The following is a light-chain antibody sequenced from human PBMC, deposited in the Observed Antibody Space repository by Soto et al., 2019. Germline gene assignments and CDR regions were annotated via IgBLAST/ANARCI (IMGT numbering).Light chain of an antibody. CDR1: QDIGSY. CDR3: QQRS. J-gene: IGKJ3*01. V-gene: IGKV1-33*01. Sequence: DIQMTQSPSSLSASVGDRVTITCQASQDIGSYLNWYQQKPGKAPKLLIYDASNLEAGVPSRFSGSGSGTDFTFTISCLQPEDIATYYCQQRSFGPGTKVDI. CDR2: DAS.